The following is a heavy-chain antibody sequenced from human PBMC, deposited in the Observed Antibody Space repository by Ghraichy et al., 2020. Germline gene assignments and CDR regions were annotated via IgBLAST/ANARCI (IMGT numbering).Heavy chain of an antibody. D-gene: IGHD6-19*01. V-gene: IGHV4-39*01. CDR3: ARLDRSSGWPFDY. J-gene: IGHJ4*02. Sequence: SETLSLTCTVSGGSISSSSYYWGWIRQPPGKGLEWIGSIYYSGSTYYNPSLKSRVTISVDTSKNQFSLKLSSVTAADTAVYYCARLDRSSGWPFDYWGQGTLVTVSS. CDR2: IYYSGST. CDR1: GGSISSSSYY.